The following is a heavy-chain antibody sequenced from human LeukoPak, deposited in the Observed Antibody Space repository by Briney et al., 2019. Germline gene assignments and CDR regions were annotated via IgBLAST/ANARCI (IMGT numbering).Heavy chain of an antibody. CDR2: IWYDGSNK. CDR3: AKDPTTEPFV. J-gene: IGHJ4*02. CDR1: GFTFSSYG. D-gene: IGHD4-17*01. V-gene: IGHV3-33*06. Sequence: GGSLRLSCAASGFTFSSYGMHWVRQAPGKGPEWVAVIWYDGSNKYYADSVKGRFTISRDNSKNTLYLQMNSLRAEDTAVYYCAKDPTTEPFVWGQGTLVTISS.